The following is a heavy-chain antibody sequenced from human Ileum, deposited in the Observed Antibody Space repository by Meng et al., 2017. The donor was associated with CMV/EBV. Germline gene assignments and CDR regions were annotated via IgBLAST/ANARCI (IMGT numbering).Heavy chain of an antibody. CDR2: ISGSALTT. V-gene: IGHV3-23*01. D-gene: IGHD2-8*01. CDR1: GFTFNNDA. CDR3: AKDMVF. Sequence: SLRLSCAASGFTFNNDAMSWVRQAPGKGLEWVSSISGSALTTYYTDSVRGRFTISRDNSKNTLYLQINSLRAEDTAIYYCAKDMVFWGQGTLVTVSS. J-gene: IGHJ4*02.